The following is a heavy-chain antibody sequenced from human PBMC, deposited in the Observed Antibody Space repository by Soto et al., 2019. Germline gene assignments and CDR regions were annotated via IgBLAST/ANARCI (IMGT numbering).Heavy chain of an antibody. Sequence: GGSLILSWAASGFTFSSDIMNWVRQAPGKGLEWVSYISSSSSTIYYADSVKGRFTISRDNAKNSLYLQMNSLRAEDTAVYYCARDDSSWLNYYYYYMDVWGKGTTVTVSS. V-gene: IGHV3-48*01. CDR3: ARDDSSWLNYYYYYMDV. CDR2: ISSSSSTI. J-gene: IGHJ6*03. D-gene: IGHD6-13*01. CDR1: GFTFSSDI.